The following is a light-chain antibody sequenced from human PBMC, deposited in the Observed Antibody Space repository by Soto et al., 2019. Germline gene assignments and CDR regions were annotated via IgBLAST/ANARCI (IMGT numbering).Light chain of an antibody. CDR3: QQYGSSPRT. CDR1: QSVRSSY. V-gene: IGKV3-20*01. Sequence: EIVLTQSPGTLSLSPGERVTLSCRASQSVRSSYLAWYQQKPGQAPRLFIYGASSRATGIPDRFSGSGSGTDFTLTISRLEPEDFAVYYCQQYGSSPRTFGQGTKVDI. CDR2: GAS. J-gene: IGKJ1*01.